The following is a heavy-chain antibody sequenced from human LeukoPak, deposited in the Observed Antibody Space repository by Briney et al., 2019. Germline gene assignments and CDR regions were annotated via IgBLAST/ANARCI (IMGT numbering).Heavy chain of an antibody. J-gene: IGHJ4*02. CDR2: IYYSGST. V-gene: IGHV4-59*01. Sequence: PSETLSLTCTVSGGSISSYYWSWIRQPPGKGLEWIGYIYYSGSTNYNPSHKSRVTVSVDTSKNRFSLRLRSVTAADTAVYYCARDRSSSWPTDYYFDYWGQGTLVTVSS. CDR1: GGSISSYY. CDR3: ARDRSSSWPTDYYFDY. D-gene: IGHD6-13*01.